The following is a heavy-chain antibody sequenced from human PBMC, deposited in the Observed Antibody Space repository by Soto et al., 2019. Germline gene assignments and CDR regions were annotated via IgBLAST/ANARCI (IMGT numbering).Heavy chain of an antibody. CDR3: ARGTYRRIMNYYYGMDV. CDR2: INPNSGGT. V-gene: IGHV1-2*04. Sequence: QVQLVQSGAEVKKPGASVKVSCKASGYTFTGYYMHWVRQAPGQGLEWMGWINPNSGGTNYAQKFQGWVTMTRDTSISTAYMELSRLRSDDTAVYYCARGTYRRIMNYYYGMDVWGQGTTVTVSS. D-gene: IGHD1-26*01. J-gene: IGHJ6*02. CDR1: GYTFTGYY.